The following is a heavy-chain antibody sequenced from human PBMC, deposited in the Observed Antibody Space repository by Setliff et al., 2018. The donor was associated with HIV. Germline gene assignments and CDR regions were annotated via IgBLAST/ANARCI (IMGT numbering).Heavy chain of an antibody. D-gene: IGHD3-22*01. V-gene: IGHV3-23*01. J-gene: IGHJ1*01. Sequence: GGSLRLSCAASGFTFSSYAMSWVRQAPGKGLEWVSAISGSGGSTYYADSVKGRFTISRDNSKNTLYLQMNSLRAEDTAVYYCARGGVVVLIYLQHWGQGTLVTVSS. CDR3: ARGGVVVLIYLQH. CDR1: GFTFSSYA. CDR2: ISGSGGST.